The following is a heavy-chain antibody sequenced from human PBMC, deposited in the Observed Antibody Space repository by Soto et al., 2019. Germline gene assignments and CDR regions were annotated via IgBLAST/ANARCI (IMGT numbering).Heavy chain of an antibody. D-gene: IGHD2-2*01. CDR2: IWYGGSNQ. CDR1: GFTFNRYG. CDR3: AREGRACDRTNCPRPASSDAFDF. Sequence: QVQLVESGGGVIQPGKSLRLSCVASGFTFNRYGMHWVRQAPGKGLERVAFIWYGGSNQNSADSVKGRFTVSRDNFKNTLYLQMNSLRFEDTAVYYCAREGRACDRTNCPRPASSDAFDFWGRGTMVTVSS. V-gene: IGHV3-33*01. J-gene: IGHJ3*01.